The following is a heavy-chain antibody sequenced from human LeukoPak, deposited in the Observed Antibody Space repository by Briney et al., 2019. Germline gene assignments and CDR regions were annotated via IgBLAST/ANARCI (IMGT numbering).Heavy chain of an antibody. CDR1: GGSISSGSYY. CDR3: ARAPLYSGYS. D-gene: IGHD5-12*01. CDR2: IYYSGST. J-gene: IGHJ4*02. Sequence: KTSETLSLTCTVSGGSISSGSYYWSWIRQPPGKGLEWIGYIYYSGSTYYNPSLKSRVTISVDTSKNQFSLKLSSVTAADTAVYYCARAPLYSGYSWGQGTLVTVSS. V-gene: IGHV4-30-4*01.